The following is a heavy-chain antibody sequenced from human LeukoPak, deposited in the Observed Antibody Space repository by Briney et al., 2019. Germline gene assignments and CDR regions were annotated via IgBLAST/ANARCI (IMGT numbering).Heavy chain of an antibody. CDR2: MNPNSGNT. D-gene: IGHD3-10*01. Sequence: ASVKVSCKASGYTFTSYDINWVRQATGQGLEWMGWMNPNSGNTGYAQKFQGRVTITRNTSISTAYMELSSLRSEDTAVYYCARGYYYGSGSYPYFDYWGQGTLVTVSS. CDR3: ARGYYYGSGSYPYFDY. CDR1: GYTFTSYD. V-gene: IGHV1-8*03. J-gene: IGHJ4*02.